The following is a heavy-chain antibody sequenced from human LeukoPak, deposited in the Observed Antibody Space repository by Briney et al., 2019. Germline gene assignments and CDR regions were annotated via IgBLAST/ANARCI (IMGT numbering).Heavy chain of an antibody. V-gene: IGHV1-2*02. D-gene: IGHD2-21*02. CDR2: INPNSGGT. CDR1: GYTFTGYY. J-gene: IGHJ5*02. CDR3: ARTDGIVVVTASVAVFDP. Sequence: ASVKVSCKASGYTFTGYYMHWVRQAPGQGLEWMGWINPNSGGTNYAQKFQGRVTMTGDTSISTAYMELSRLRSDDTAVYYCARTDGIVVVTASVAVFDPWGQGTLVTVSS.